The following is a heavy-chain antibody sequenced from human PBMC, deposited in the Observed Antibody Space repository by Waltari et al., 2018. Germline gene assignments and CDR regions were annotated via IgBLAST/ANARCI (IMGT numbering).Heavy chain of an antibody. J-gene: IGHJ4*02. V-gene: IGHV4-38-2*01. CDR3: ARVRYDFWSGPFDY. D-gene: IGHD3-3*01. CDR2: IDHRGST. Sequence: QVQLQESGPGLVKPSETLSLTCAVSGYSISSGYYWGWIRQPPGKGMEGIGSIDHRGSTYYNPSLKSRVTISVDTSKNQFSLKLSSVTAADTAVYYCARVRYDFWSGPFDYWGQGTLVTVSS. CDR1: GYSISSGYY.